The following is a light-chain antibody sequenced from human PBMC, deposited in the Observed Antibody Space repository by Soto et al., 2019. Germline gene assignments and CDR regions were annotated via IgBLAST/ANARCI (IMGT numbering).Light chain of an antibody. J-gene: IGLJ1*01. CDR1: SSDVGSYDF. CDR2: EVS. CDR3: SSSSSSTVRDV. Sequence: QSVLTQPASVSGSPGQSITMSCTGTSSDVGSYDFVSWYQQHPGKAPKLLIYEVSNRPSGVSARFSGSKSDNTASLTISGLQAADEADYFCSSSSSSTVRDVFGSGTKLTVL. V-gene: IGLV2-14*01.